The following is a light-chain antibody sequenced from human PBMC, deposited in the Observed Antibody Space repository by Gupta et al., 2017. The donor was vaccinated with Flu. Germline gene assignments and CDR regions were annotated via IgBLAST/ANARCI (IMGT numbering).Light chain of an antibody. CDR2: GAS. J-gene: IGKJ3*01. CDR3: QQYGSSPFT. V-gene: IGKV3-20*01. Sequence: EIVLTQSPGTLSLSPGETVTLSCRASQSVSSSYLAWYQQKPGQAPRLLIYGASSRATGIPDRFSGSGSGTDFTLTISRLEPEDFAVYYCQQYGSSPFTFGHGTKVDIK. CDR1: QSVSSSY.